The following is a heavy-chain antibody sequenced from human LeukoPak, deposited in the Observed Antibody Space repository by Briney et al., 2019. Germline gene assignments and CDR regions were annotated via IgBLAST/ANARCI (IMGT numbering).Heavy chain of an antibody. V-gene: IGHV3-23*01. CDR2: ISGSGGST. D-gene: IGHD3-22*01. CDR1: GFTFSSYA. Sequence: GGSLRLSCAASGFTFSSYAMSWVRQAPGKGLEGVSAISGSGGSTYYADSVKGRFTISRDNSKNTLYLQMNSLRAEDTAVYYCAKVTYYYDSSRYFQHWGQGTLVTVSS. J-gene: IGHJ1*01. CDR3: AKVTYYYDSSRYFQH.